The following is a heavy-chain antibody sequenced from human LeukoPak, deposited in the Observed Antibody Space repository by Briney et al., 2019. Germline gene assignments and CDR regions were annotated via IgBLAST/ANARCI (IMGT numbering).Heavy chain of an antibody. CDR1: GFTVSSNY. V-gene: IGHV3-53*01. J-gene: IGHJ4*02. CDR2: IYSGGST. Sequence: GGSLRLSCAASGFTVSSNYMSWVRQAPGKGLGWVSVIYSGGSTYYADSVKGRFTISRDNSKNTLYLQMNSLRAEDTAVYYCARESPAVAWHPLDYWGQGTLVTVSS. CDR3: ARESPAVAWHPLDY. D-gene: IGHD6-19*01.